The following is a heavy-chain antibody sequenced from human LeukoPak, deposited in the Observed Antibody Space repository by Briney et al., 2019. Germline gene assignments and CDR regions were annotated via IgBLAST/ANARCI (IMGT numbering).Heavy chain of an antibody. CDR2: LSYSGST. CDR1: GGSISSSSDY. J-gene: IGHJ6*02. Sequence: SETLSLTCTVSGGSISSSSDYWGWIRQPPGKGLEWIGSLSYSGSTYYKPSLKSRVTISVDTSKIQLSLRLSSVTAADTAVYYCARHGHDSSGYTSEYYYGMDVWGQGTTVTVSS. V-gene: IGHV4-39*01. CDR3: ARHGHDSSGYTSEYYYGMDV. D-gene: IGHD3-22*01.